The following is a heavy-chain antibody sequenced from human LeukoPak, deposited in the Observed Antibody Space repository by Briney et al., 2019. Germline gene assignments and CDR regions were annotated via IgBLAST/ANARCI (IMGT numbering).Heavy chain of an antibody. CDR3: ASGPVTVTTYYFDY. J-gene: IGHJ4*02. CDR1: GFTFSSYV. Sequence: GGSLRLSCAASGFTFSSYVMHWVRQAPGKGLEWVAVIWYDGSNKYYADSVKGRFTISRDNSKNTLYLQMNSLRAEDTAVYYCASGPVTVTTYYFDYWGQGTLVTVSS. V-gene: IGHV3-33*01. D-gene: IGHD4-17*01. CDR2: IWYDGSNK.